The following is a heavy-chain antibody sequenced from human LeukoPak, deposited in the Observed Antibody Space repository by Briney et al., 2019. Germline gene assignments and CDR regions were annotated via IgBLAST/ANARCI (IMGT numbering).Heavy chain of an antibody. V-gene: IGHV3-7*01. CDR1: GFTSSTYW. CDR3: ARSGFWSGSHWFDP. Sequence: GGSLRLSCAAPGFTSSTYWTCWVRQAPGKRLERGANIKEGGSETRYVDSVKGRFTISRDNAKNSVYLQMNSLRAEDTAVYYCARSGFWSGSHWFDPWGQGTLVTVSS. J-gene: IGHJ5*02. CDR2: IKEGGSET. D-gene: IGHD3-3*01.